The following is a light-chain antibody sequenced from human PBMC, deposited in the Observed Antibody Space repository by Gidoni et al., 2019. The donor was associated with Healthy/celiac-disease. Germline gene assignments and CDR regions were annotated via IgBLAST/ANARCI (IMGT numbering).Light chain of an antibody. CDR3: SSYTSSSTPV. Sequence: QSALTQPASVSGSPGQSITISCTGTSSDVGGYNYVSWYQQHTGKAPKLMIYEVSNRPSGVSNRFSGSKSGNTASLTISGLQAEDEADYYCSSYTSSSTPVFGGGTQADRP. J-gene: IGLJ3*02. CDR2: EVS. CDR1: SSDVGGYNY. V-gene: IGLV2-14*01.